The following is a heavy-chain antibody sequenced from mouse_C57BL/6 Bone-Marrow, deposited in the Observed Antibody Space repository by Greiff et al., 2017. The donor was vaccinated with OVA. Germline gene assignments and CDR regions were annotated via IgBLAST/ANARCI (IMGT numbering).Heavy chain of an antibody. CDR1: GYTFTSYW. CDR2: IDPDSGGT. Sequence: VQLQQPGAELVKPGASVKLSCKASGYTFTSYWMHWVKQRPGRGLEWIGSIDPDSGGTKYNEKFKSKATLTVDTPSSTAYMQLSSLTSEDSAVYCCAREGDYDGFAYWGQGTLVTVSA. D-gene: IGHD2-4*01. J-gene: IGHJ3*01. CDR3: AREGDYDGFAY. V-gene: IGHV1-72*01.